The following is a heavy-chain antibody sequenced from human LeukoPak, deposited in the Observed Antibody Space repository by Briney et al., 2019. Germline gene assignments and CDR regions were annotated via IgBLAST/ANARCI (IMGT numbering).Heavy chain of an antibody. V-gene: IGHV3-15*01. Sequence: PGGSLRLSCAASGFTFSNAWMSWVRQAPGKGLEWVGRIKSKTDGGTTDYAAPVKGRFTISRDDSKNTLYLQMNSLKTEDTAVYYCTPSRGYYEHFQHWGQGTLVTVSS. CDR3: TPSRGYYEHFQH. CDR1: GFTFSNAW. J-gene: IGHJ1*01. D-gene: IGHD3-10*01. CDR2: IKSKTDGGTT.